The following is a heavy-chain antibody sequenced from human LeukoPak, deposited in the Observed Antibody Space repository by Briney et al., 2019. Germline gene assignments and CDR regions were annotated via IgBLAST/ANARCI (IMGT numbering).Heavy chain of an antibody. V-gene: IGHV3-23*01. CDR1: GFTFSSYA. D-gene: IGHD2-21*02. J-gene: IGHJ3*02. CDR2: ISGSGGST. Sequence: GSLRLSCAASGFTFSSYAMSWVRQAPGKGLEWVSAISGSGGSTYYADSVKGRFTISRDNSKNTLYLQMNSLRAEDTAVYYCAKDFPIGGLLHCGGDCYPVGAFDIWGQGTMVTVSS. CDR3: AKDFPIGGLLHCGGDCYPVGAFDI.